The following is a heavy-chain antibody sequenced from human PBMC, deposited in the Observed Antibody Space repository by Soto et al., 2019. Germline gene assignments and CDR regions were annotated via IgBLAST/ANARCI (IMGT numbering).Heavy chain of an antibody. Sequence: PGGSLRLSCVASEFTFNTYWMNWVRQAPGRGLEWVANIKDDGSEKNYVESVKGRFTISRDNAKNSLYLQMNSLRAEDTAVYYCARDIPTGYQVFDYWGQGTLVTVSS. CDR1: EFTFNTYW. J-gene: IGHJ4*02. D-gene: IGHD3-9*01. CDR3: ARDIPTGYQVFDY. V-gene: IGHV3-7*01. CDR2: IKDDGSEK.